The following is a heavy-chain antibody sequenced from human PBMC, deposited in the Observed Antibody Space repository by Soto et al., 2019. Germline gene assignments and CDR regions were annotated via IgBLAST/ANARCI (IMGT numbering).Heavy chain of an antibody. J-gene: IGHJ3*01. D-gene: IGHD6-19*01. CDR2: MLHSGTT. CDR3: AYSPGWYRHDL. CDR1: GDSISSPKW. V-gene: IGHV4-4*02. Sequence: QVQLQESGPGLVKPSGTLSLTCAVSGDSISSPKWWTWVRQPPGKGLEWIGDMLHSGTTNYNPSLKSRVTISVDKSKNQFSLYLYSVTAADTAVYYCAYSPGWYRHDLWGPGTLVIVSS.